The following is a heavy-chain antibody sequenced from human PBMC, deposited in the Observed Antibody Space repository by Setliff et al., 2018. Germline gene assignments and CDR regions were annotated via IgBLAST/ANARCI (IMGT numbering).Heavy chain of an antibody. CDR1: GYTFRQSI. Sequence: GASVKVSCKASGYTFRQSIVSWVRQAPGQGLEWLGWIGVYSGNTYSAQRFQGRVSLTTDESTNTAYLELRGLRSDDTAVYYCMRLVRFCSRTVGQRTSGDEAWGQGTLVTVSS. J-gene: IGHJ5*02. CDR3: MRLVRFCSRTVGQRTSGDEA. CDR2: IGVYSGNT. V-gene: IGHV1-18*01. D-gene: IGHD3-3*01.